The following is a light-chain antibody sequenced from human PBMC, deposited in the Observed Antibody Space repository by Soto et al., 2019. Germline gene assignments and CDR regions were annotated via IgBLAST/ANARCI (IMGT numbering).Light chain of an antibody. CDR2: GAS. CDR1: QSVNIN. CDR3: QQYNKWPRT. J-gene: IGKJ1*01. V-gene: IGKV3D-15*01. Sequence: EIVMTQSPATLPVSPGERATLSCRASQSVNINLAWYQQKPGQAPRLLIYGASTRATGIPAKFSGSGSGTEFTLTISSLQSEDFAVYYCQQYNKWPRTFGQGTKVDIK.